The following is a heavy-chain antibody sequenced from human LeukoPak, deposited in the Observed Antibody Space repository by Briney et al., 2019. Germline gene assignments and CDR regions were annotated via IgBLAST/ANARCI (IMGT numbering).Heavy chain of an antibody. CDR3: ARWFGAYCSGGTCYSGGDAFDI. D-gene: IGHD2-15*01. V-gene: IGHV3-11*06. CDR1: GFTFSDEY. CDR2: ISNSGSYT. Sequence: GGSLRLSCAASGFTFSDEYMSWIRQAPGKGLEWVSYISNSGSYTNYADSVKGRFTISRDNAKNSLYLQMNSLRAEDTAVYYCARWFGAYCSGGTCYSGGDAFDIWGHGTMVTVSS. J-gene: IGHJ3*02.